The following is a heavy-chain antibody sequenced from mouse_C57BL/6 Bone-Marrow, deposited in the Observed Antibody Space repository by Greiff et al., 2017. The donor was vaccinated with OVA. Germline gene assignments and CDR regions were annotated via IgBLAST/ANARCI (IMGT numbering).Heavy chain of an antibody. CDR3: TRDGYYAMDY. CDR1: GFTFSSYA. V-gene: IGHV5-9-1*02. CDR2: ISSGGDYI. J-gene: IGHJ4*01. D-gene: IGHD2-3*01. Sequence: DVNLVESGEGLVKPGGSLKLSCAASGFTFSSYAMSWVRQTPEKRLEWVAYISSGGDYIYYVDTVKGRFTISRDNARNTLYLQMISLKSEDTSMYYCTRDGYYAMDYWGQGTSVTVSS.